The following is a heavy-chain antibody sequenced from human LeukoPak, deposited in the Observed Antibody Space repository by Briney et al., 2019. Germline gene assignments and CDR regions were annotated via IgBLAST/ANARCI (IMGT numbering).Heavy chain of an antibody. J-gene: IGHJ4*02. V-gene: IGHV4-59*01. CDR2: IYYSGST. D-gene: IGHD6-13*01. Sequence: PSETLSLTCTVSGGSISSYYWSWVRQPPGKGLEWVGYIYYSGSTNYNPSLKSRATISVDTSKNQFSLKLSSVTAADTAVYYCASLYSSSWSGSFDYWGQGTLVTVSS. CDR3: ASLYSSSWSGSFDY. CDR1: GGSISSYY.